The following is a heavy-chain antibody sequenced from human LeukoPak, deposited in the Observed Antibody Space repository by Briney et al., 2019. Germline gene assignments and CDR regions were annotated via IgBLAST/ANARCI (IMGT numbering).Heavy chain of an antibody. D-gene: IGHD4-17*01. CDR1: GFTVSSNY. CDR2: IYSGGST. V-gene: IGHV3-66*01. J-gene: IGHJ4*02. Sequence: GGSLRLSCAASGFTVSSNYMSWVRQAPGKGLEWVSVIYSGGSTYYADSVKGRFTISRDNSKNTLYLQMNSLRAEDTAVYYCARDRPGDYGAIDYWGQGTLVTVSS. CDR3: ARDRPGDYGAIDY.